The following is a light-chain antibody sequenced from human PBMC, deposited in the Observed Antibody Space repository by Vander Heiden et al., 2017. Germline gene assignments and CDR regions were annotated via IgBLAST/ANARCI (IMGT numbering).Light chain of an antibody. CDR1: QSCSHRY. J-gene: IGKJ1*01. CDR2: GGS. Sequence: EIVLTQSPGTLSLSPGERATLSCRSSQSCSHRYLARNQQKPGQAPRLLDYGGSSRATGITDRVSGSGTGTDFTISISRLEPEDFAVYYCKQYGSAFGQGTKVEIK. CDR3: KQYGSA. V-gene: IGKV3-20*01.